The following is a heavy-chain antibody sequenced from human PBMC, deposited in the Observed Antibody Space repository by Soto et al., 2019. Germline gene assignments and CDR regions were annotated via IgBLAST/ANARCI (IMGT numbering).Heavy chain of an antibody. CDR3: AKDRLKGTMVVTGATDY. CDR2: IGGSDGST. D-gene: IGHD2-15*01. V-gene: IGHV3-23*01. CDR1: GFTFNSYA. Sequence: GGSLRLSCAASGFTFNSYAMSWVRQAPGKGLEWVSTIGGSDGSTYYADSVKGRFTISRDNSKNTLYLQMNSLRAEDTAVYYCAKDRLKGTMVVTGATDYWGQGTLVTVSS. J-gene: IGHJ4*02.